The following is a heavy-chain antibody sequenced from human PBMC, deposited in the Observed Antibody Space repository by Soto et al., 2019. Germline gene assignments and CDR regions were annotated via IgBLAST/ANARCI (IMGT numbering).Heavy chain of an antibody. CDR1: GGSFSSSSYY. Sequence: QLQLQESGPGLVKPSETLSLTCTVSGGSFSSSSYYWGWIRQPPGKGLEWIGSIYYSGSTYYNPSLKSRVTMSGDPSKNQFSLKLISVTAADTAVYYCARHWITMVRGVCHFDYWGQGTLVTVSS. D-gene: IGHD3-10*01. V-gene: IGHV4-39*01. CDR3: ARHWITMVRGVCHFDY. CDR2: IYYSGST. J-gene: IGHJ4*02.